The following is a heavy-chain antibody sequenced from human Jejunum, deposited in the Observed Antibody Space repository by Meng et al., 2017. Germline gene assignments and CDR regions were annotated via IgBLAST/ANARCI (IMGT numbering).Heavy chain of an antibody. CDR1: GFTSSRYW. Sequence: GESLKISYAAFGFTSSRYWMHWVRQAPGKGLVWVSRISPDGTTTNYADSGKGRFTISRDNAKNTLYLQMNSLRVEETAVFYCARGTDYNGNLCLYWGQGTLVTVSS. V-gene: IGHV3-74*01. CDR2: ISPDGTTT. J-gene: IGHJ4*02. CDR3: ARGTDYNGNLCLY. D-gene: IGHD4-23*01.